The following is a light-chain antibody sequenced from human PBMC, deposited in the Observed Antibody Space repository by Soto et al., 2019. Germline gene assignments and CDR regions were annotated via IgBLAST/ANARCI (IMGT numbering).Light chain of an antibody. CDR1: QSVSSSY. Sequence: EIVLTQSPGTLSLSPGERATLSCRASQSVSSSYLAWYQQKPGQAPRLIIYGESSRATGIPDRFSGSGSGTDFTLTISRLEPEDFAVYYCQQYGSSPTLFTFGPGTKVDIK. CDR2: GES. CDR3: QQYGSSPTLFT. V-gene: IGKV3-20*01. J-gene: IGKJ3*01.